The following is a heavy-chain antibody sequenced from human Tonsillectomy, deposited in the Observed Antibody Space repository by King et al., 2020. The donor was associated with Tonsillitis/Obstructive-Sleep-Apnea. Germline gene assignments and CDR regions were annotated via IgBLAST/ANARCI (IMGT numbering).Heavy chain of an antibody. D-gene: IGHD3-9*01. V-gene: IGHV3-23*04. CDR3: AKGGYDTLAGYPTYFDY. Sequence: VQLVESGGGLVQPGGSLRLSCAASGITFSSYAMRWVRQAPGKGLEWVSAVGGSGGSRYYADSVKGRFTISRDNSRKTLFLQMNSLRVEDTAVYYCAKGGYDTLAGYPTYFDYWGQGTLVTVSS. J-gene: IGHJ4*02. CDR2: VGGSGGSR. CDR1: GITFSSYA.